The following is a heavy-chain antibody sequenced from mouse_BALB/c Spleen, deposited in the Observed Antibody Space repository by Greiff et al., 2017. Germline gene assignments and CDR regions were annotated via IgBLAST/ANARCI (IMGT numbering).Heavy chain of an antibody. CDR3: ARDSLAYYGNLYAMDY. V-gene: IGHV5-15*02. CDR1: GFTFSDYG. J-gene: IGHJ4*01. D-gene: IGHD2-10*01. CDR2: ISNLAYSI. Sequence: EVQLQESGGGLVQPGGSRKLSCAASGFTFSDYGMAWVRQAPGKGPEWVAFISNLAYSIYYADTVTGRFTISRENAKNTLYLEMSSLRSEDTAMYYCARDSLAYYGNLYAMDYWGQGTSVTVSS.